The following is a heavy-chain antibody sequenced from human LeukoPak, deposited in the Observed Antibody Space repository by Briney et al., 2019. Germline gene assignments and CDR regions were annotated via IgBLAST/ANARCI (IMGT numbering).Heavy chain of an antibody. V-gene: IGHV1-2*06. Sequence: GASVKVSCKASGYTFTGYYMHWVRQAPGQGLEWMGRINPNSGGTNYAQKFQGRVTMTRDTSISTAYMELSRLRSDDTAVYYCASRRSSSWSPFDPWGQGTLVTVSS. D-gene: IGHD6-13*01. CDR1: GYTFTGYY. CDR2: INPNSGGT. J-gene: IGHJ5*02. CDR3: ASRRSSSWSPFDP.